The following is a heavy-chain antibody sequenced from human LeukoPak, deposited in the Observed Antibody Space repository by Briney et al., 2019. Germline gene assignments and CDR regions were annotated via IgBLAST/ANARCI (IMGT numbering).Heavy chain of an antibody. D-gene: IGHD3-10*01. CDR3: ASPFLSFGELSNGMDV. CDR1: GFTFSSYW. J-gene: IGHJ6*02. Sequence: GGSLRLSCAASGFTFSSYWMHWVRQAPGKGPVWVSRINSDGSSTSYADSVKGRFTISRDNAKNTLFLQMNSLRAEDTAVYYCASPFLSFGELSNGMDVWGQGTTVTVSS. V-gene: IGHV3-74*01. CDR2: INSDGSST.